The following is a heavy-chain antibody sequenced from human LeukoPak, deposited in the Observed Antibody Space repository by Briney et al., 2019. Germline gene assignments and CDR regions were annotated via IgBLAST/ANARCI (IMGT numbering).Heavy chain of an antibody. Sequence: ASVKVSCKASGYTFTSYGISWVRQAPGQGLEWMGWISACNGNTNYAQKLQGRVTMTTDTSTSTAYMELRSLRSDDTAVYYCARLETYYYDSSGYALDYWGQGTLVTVSS. D-gene: IGHD3-22*01. CDR2: ISACNGNT. CDR3: ARLETYYYDSSGYALDY. CDR1: GYTFTSYG. J-gene: IGHJ4*02. V-gene: IGHV1-18*01.